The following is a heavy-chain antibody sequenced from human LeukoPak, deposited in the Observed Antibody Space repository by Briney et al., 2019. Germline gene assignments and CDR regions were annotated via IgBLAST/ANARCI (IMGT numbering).Heavy chain of an antibody. Sequence: SETLSLTCTVSGGSISSYYWSWIRQPPGKGLEWIGYIYYSGSTNYTPSLKSRITISVDTSRNQFSLKLNSVTAADTAVYYCARSGRGSSAGSDYWGQGTLVTVSS. CDR1: GGSISSYY. V-gene: IGHV4-59*01. J-gene: IGHJ4*02. CDR3: ARSGRGSSAGSDY. D-gene: IGHD3-10*01. CDR2: IYYSGST.